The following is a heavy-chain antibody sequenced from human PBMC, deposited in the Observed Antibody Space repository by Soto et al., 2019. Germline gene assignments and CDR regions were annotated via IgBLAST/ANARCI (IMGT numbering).Heavy chain of an antibody. V-gene: IGHV1-18*04. D-gene: IGHD1-1*01. J-gene: IGHJ5*02. CDR3: ARSPLINWRTRWFDP. CDR1: GYTFTSYC. Sequence: ASVKVSCKASGYTFTSYCISWVRQAPGQGLEWMGWISAYNGNTNYAQKLQGRVTMTTDTSTSTAYMELRSLRSDDTAVYYCARSPLINWRTRWFDPWGQGTLVTVSS. CDR2: ISAYNGNT.